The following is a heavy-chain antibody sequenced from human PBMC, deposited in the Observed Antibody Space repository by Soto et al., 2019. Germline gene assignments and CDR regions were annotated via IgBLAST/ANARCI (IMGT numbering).Heavy chain of an antibody. CDR3: ARSNGIAAAGPPFDY. D-gene: IGHD6-13*01. Sequence: GASVKVSFKASGYTFTSYGGSWVRQAPGQGLEWMGWISTYNGNTHYAENLQGRVTMTTDTSTSTANMELRSLTSDDTAVYYCARSNGIAAAGPPFDYWGQGTLVTVSS. V-gene: IGHV1-18*01. CDR2: ISTYNGNT. J-gene: IGHJ4*02. CDR1: GYTFTSYG.